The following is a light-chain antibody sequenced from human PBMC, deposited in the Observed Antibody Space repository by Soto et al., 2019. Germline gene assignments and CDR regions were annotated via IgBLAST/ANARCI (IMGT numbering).Light chain of an antibody. CDR3: SSYTSGSTPYV. CDR2: DVT. Sequence: ALTQPASVSGSPGQSITISCTGTSSDVGAYDYVSWFQQYPGKAPKLMIYDVTDRPSGVSDRFFGSKSGNTASLTISGLQAEDEADYYCSSYTSGSTPYVFGTGTKVTVL. J-gene: IGLJ1*01. V-gene: IGLV2-14*03. CDR1: SSDVGAYDY.